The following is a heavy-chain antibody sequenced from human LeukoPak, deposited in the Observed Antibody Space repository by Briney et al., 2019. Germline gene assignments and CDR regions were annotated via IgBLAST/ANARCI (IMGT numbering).Heavy chain of an antibody. CDR3: ARDSERGYSYGQSDY. CDR2: IIPILGIA. D-gene: IGHD5-18*01. V-gene: IGHV1-69*04. Sequence: ASVTVSCKASGYTFTSYGISWVRQAPGQGLEWMGRIIPILGIANYAQKFQGRFTITADKSTSTAYMELSSLRSEDTAVYYCARDSERGYSYGQSDYWGQGTLVTVSS. J-gene: IGHJ4*02. CDR1: GYTFTSYG.